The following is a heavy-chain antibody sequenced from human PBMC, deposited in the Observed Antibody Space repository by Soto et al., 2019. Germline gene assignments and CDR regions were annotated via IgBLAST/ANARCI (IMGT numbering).Heavy chain of an antibody. J-gene: IGHJ6*02. CDR3: ARSQGSSTSLEIYYYYYYGMDV. Sequence: QVQLVQSGAEVKKPGSXVKVSCKASGGTFSSYAISWVRQAPGQGLEWMGGIIPISGTANYAQKFQGRVTITADESTSTAYMELSSLRSEDTAVYYCARSQGSSTSLEIYYYYYYGMDVWGQGTTVTVSS. CDR2: IIPISGTA. V-gene: IGHV1-69*01. CDR1: GGTFSSYA. D-gene: IGHD2-2*01.